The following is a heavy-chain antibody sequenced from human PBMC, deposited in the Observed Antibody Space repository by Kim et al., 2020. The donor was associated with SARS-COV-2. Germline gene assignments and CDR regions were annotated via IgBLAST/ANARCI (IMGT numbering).Heavy chain of an antibody. D-gene: IGHD3-10*01. CDR2: ISYDGSNK. V-gene: IGHV3-33*05. CDR3: ARDSTFLTYYYGSGTFIDY. Sequence: GGSLRLSCAASGFTFSSYGMHWVRQAPGKGLEWVAVISYDGSNKYYADSVKGRFTISRDNSKNTLYLQMNSLRAEDTAVYYCARDSTFLTYYYGSGTFIDYWGQGTLVTVSS. CDR1: GFTFSSYG. J-gene: IGHJ4*02.